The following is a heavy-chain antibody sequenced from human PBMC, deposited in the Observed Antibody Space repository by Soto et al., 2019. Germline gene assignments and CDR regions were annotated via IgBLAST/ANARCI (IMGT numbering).Heavy chain of an antibody. CDR2: ISAPNGNT. V-gene: IGHV1-18*01. CDR3: ARGRYGDY. CDR1: GYAFTTYG. D-gene: IGHD1-1*01. J-gene: IGHJ4*02. Sequence: QVHLVQSGAEVKKPGASVKVSCKGSGYAFTTYGITWVRQAPGQGLEWMGWISAPNGNTNYAQQRQGIVTVTRDTSPLTAYMEPRSLRSDVTAVYYCARGRYGDYWGQGALVTVSS.